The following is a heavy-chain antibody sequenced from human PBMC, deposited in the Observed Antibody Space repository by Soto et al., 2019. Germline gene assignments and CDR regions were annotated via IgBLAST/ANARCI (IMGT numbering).Heavy chain of an antibody. V-gene: IGHV4-30-4*01. CDR3: AAEHLYSVITYFDY. CDR1: GGSISSGDYY. D-gene: IGHD1-26*01. Sequence: SETLSLTCTVSGGSISSGDYYWSWIRQPPGKGLEWIGYIYYSGSTYYNPSLKSRVTISVDTSKNQFSLKLSSVTAADTAVYFCAAEHLYSVITYFDYWGQGTQVTVSS. J-gene: IGHJ4*02. CDR2: IYYSGST.